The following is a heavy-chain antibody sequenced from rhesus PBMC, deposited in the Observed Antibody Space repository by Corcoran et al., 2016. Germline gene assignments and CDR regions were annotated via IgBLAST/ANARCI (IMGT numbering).Heavy chain of an antibody. CDR2: IYGNSAST. Sequence: QVQLQQWGEGLVKPSETLSLTCAVYGGSISGYYYWSWIRQPPGKGLEWIGYIYGNSASTNDNPSLKNRGTISKDTSKNQFSLKLSSVTAADTAVYYCARVGIVRIDVWGPGVLVTVSS. J-gene: IGHJ5-1*01. CDR1: GGSISGYYY. V-gene: IGHV4-73*01. D-gene: IGHD2-2*01. CDR3: ARVGIVRIDV.